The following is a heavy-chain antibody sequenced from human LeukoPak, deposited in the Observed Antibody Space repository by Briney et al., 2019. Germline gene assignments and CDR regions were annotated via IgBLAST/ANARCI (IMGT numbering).Heavy chain of an antibody. J-gene: IGHJ3*02. Sequence: PGGSLRLSCAASGFTFSSYSMNWVRQAPGKGLEWVSSISSSSSYIYYADSVKGRFTISRDNAKNSLYLQMNSLRAEDTAVYYYARELLWFGASAFDIWGQGTMVTVSS. D-gene: IGHD3-10*01. CDR3: ARELLWFGASAFDI. CDR2: ISSSSSYI. CDR1: GFTFSSYS. V-gene: IGHV3-21*01.